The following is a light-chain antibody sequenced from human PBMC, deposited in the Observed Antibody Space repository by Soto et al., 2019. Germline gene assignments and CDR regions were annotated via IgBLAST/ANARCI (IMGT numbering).Light chain of an antibody. Sequence: EIVMTQSPATLSVSPGERATLSCRASQSVNSNLAWYQQKRGQAPRLLLYEASSRATGIPARFSASGSGTEFTLTISSLQSEDFAVYYCEQYNNWPLTFGGGTNVEIK. J-gene: IGKJ4*01. V-gene: IGKV3-15*01. CDR2: EAS. CDR1: QSVNSN. CDR3: EQYNNWPLT.